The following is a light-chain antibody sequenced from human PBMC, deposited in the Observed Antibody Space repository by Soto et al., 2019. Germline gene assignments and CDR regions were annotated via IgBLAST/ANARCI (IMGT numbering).Light chain of an antibody. CDR1: SSNIGAGYD. Sequence: QSVLTQPPSVSGAPGQRVTISCTGSSSNIGAGYDVHWYQQLPGTAPKLLIYGNSNRPSGVADRFSGSKSGTSASLAITGIQADDEADYYCQACDSGLSGWVLGGGTKLTVL. V-gene: IGLV1-40*01. CDR2: GNS. J-gene: IGLJ3*02. CDR3: QACDSGLSGWV.